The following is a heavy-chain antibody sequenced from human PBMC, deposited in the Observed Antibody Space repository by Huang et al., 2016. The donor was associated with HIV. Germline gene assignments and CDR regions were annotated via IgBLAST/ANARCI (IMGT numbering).Heavy chain of an antibody. V-gene: IGHV4-59*11. J-gene: IGHJ2*01. CDR3: ARGDVLRYFDWLGGYWYFDL. Sequence: QVQLQESGPGLVKPSETLSLTCTVSGGSISSHYWSWIRQPPGKGLDWIGSIYYGGSTNYTPSLKSRVTIAVDTSKNQFSLKLSSVTAADTAVYYCARGDVLRYFDWLGGYWYFDLWGRGTLVTVSS. D-gene: IGHD3-9*01. CDR1: GGSISSHY. CDR2: IYYGGST.